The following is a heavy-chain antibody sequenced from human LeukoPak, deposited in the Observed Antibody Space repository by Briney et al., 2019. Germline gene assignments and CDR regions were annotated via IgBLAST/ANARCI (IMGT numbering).Heavy chain of an antibody. CDR3: ARSLIGSDDY. V-gene: IGHV3-74*01. J-gene: IGHJ4*02. CDR1: GFTFRNSW. Sequence: GGSLRLSCAASGFTFRNSWMHWVRQGPGKGLVWVSRVNPDGSATTYADSVKGRFTISRDNAKNTLYLQMNSLRAEDTAVYYCARSLIGSDDYWGQGSLVTVSS. CDR2: VNPDGSAT. D-gene: IGHD1-20*01.